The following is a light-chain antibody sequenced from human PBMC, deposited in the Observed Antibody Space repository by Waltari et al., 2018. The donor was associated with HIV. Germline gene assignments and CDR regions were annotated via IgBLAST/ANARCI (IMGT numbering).Light chain of an antibody. CDR1: QSVSSN. V-gene: IGKV3-15*01. J-gene: IGKJ4*01. CDR3: QQYIDWPLT. CDR2: GAS. Sequence: EIVMTQSPVTLSVSPGERATLSCRASQSVSSNLAWYQQKSGQAPRVLIYGASTRATGIPARFSGSRSGTEFTLTISSLQSEDFALYDCQQYIDWPLTFGGGAKVEIK.